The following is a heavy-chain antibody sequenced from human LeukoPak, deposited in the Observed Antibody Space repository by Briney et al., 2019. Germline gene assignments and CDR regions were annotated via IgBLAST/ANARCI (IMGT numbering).Heavy chain of an antibody. CDR3: ARVSPYYYDSSGYNDAFDI. V-gene: IGHV1-8*01. D-gene: IGHD3-22*01. Sequence: ASVKVSCKASGYTFTSYDINWVRQATGQGLEWMGWMNPNSGNTGYAQKFQGRVTMTRNTSISTAYMELSSLRSEDTAVYYCARVSPYYYDSSGYNDAFDIWGQGTMVTVSS. CDR1: GYTFTSYD. J-gene: IGHJ3*02. CDR2: MNPNSGNT.